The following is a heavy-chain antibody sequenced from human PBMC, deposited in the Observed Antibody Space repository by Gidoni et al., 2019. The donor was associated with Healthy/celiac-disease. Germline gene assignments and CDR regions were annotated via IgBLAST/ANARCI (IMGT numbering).Heavy chain of an antibody. CDR3: AKEKDGSHHYYYYYMDV. V-gene: IGHV3-23*01. D-gene: IGHD2-15*01. Sequence: EVQLLESGGGLVQPGGSLSLSCAASGFTFSSYAMSWVRQAPGKGLEWVSAISGSGGSTYYADSVKGRFTISRDNSKNTLYLQMNSLRAEDTAVYYCAKEKDGSHHYYYYYMDVWGKGTTVTVSS. CDR2: ISGSGGST. J-gene: IGHJ6*03. CDR1: GFTFSSYA.